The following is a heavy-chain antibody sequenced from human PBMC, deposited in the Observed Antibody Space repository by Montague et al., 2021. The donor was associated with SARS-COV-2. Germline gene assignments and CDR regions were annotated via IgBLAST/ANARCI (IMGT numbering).Heavy chain of an antibody. Sequence: SETLSLTCSVSGGSISSYYWSWIRQSPGKGLEWIGYIFHNGITDYNPSLKSRVTISVDMSKNQFSLQLNSVTAADSVVYYCARTEYNWNDWFDPWGQGTLVTVSS. CDR3: ARTEYNWNDWFDP. J-gene: IGHJ5*02. V-gene: IGHV4-59*13. CDR2: IFHNGIT. CDR1: GGSISSYY. D-gene: IGHD1-20*01.